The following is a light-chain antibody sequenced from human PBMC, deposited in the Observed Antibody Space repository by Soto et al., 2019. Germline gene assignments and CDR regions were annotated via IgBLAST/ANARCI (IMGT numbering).Light chain of an antibody. CDR3: CSYAGSYTYV. Sequence: SALTQPRSVSGSPGQSVTISCTGTSNDVGSYNYVSWYQQHPGKAPKLMIYDVSKRPSGVPDRFSGSKSGSTASLTISGLQAEDEADYYCCSYAGSYTYVFGTGTKVTVL. J-gene: IGLJ1*01. V-gene: IGLV2-11*01. CDR1: SNDVGSYNY. CDR2: DVS.